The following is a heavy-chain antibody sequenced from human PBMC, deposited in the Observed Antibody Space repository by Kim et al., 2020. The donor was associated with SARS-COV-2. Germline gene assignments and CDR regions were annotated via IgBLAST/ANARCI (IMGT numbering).Heavy chain of an antibody. CDR3: AKEPYSSGWYGYFDY. CDR2: ISYDGSNK. V-gene: IGHV3-30*18. CDR1: GFTFSSYG. D-gene: IGHD6-19*01. Sequence: GGSLRLSCAASGFTFSSYGMHWVRQAPGKGLEWVAVISYDGSNKYYADSVKGRFTISRDNSKNTLYLQMNSLRAEDTAVYYCAKEPYSSGWYGYFDYWGQGTLVTVSS. J-gene: IGHJ4*02.